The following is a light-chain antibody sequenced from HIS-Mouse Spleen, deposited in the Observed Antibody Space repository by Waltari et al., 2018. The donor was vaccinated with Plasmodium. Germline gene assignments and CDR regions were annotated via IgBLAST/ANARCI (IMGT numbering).Light chain of an antibody. CDR2: EER. V-gene: IGLV3-10*01. Sequence: SYELTQPPSVSVSPGQTARITCSGDALPKKYAYWYQQKSGQAPVLVIYEERKRPSGIPEGCSGSSSGTMATLTISGAQVEDEADYYCYSTDSSGNHRVFGGGTKLTVL. CDR1: ALPKKY. J-gene: IGLJ3*02. CDR3: YSTDSSGNHRV.